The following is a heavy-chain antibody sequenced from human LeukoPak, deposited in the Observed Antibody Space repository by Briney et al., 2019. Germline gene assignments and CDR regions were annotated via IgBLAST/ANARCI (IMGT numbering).Heavy chain of an antibody. V-gene: IGHV4-59*02. CDR1: GGSVSNYH. D-gene: IGHD4-23*01. CDR2: IYYSGST. Sequence: PSDTLSLTCTVSGGSVSNYHCCWIRQPPGKGLEWMGYIYYSGSTNYNPSLKSRVTISVDTSKNQFSLKLSSVTAADTAVYYCARIEDYGGNSVNYWGQGTLVTVSS. CDR3: ARIEDYGGNSVNY. J-gene: IGHJ4*02.